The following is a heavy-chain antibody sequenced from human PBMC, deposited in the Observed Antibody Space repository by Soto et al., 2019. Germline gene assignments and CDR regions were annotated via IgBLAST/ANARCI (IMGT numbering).Heavy chain of an antibody. Sequence: GGSLRLSCAASGFTFSSYAMHWVRQAPGKGLEWVAVISYDGSNKYYADSVKGRFTISRDNSKNTLYLQMNSLRAEDTAVYYCAREAYSGYDTIFDYWGQGTLVTVSS. CDR3: AREAYSGYDTIFDY. CDR2: ISYDGSNK. V-gene: IGHV3-30-3*01. D-gene: IGHD5-12*01. CDR1: GFTFSSYA. J-gene: IGHJ4*02.